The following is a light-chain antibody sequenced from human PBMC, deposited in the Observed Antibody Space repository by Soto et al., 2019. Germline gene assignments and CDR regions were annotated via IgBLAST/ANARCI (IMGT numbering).Light chain of an antibody. J-gene: IGKJ1*01. CDR3: QQYNDWPLT. CDR1: QSVNNH. Sequence: EIVMTQSPATLSVSPGEVATLSCRASQSVNNHLAWFQQKPGQAPRLLIYSTSTRATGLPARFSGSGFGTEFTLTISSLQSGDFAVYYCQQYNDWPLTFGQGTKVEI. V-gene: IGKV3-15*01. CDR2: STS.